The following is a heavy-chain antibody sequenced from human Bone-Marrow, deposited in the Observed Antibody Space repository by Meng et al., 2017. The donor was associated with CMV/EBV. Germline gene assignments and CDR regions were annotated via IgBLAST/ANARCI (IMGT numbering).Heavy chain of an antibody. Sequence: GESLKISCAASGFTFSSYGMHWVRQAPGKGLKWVSFIRHDGSNKYYADSVKGRFTISRDNSKNTLYLQMNSLRAEDTAVYYCARDTRRTYYYDSSGYYQYFQHWGQGTLVTVSS. D-gene: IGHD3-22*01. CDR1: GFTFSSYG. CDR2: IRHDGSNK. J-gene: IGHJ1*01. V-gene: IGHV3-30*02. CDR3: ARDTRRTYYYDSSGYYQYFQH.